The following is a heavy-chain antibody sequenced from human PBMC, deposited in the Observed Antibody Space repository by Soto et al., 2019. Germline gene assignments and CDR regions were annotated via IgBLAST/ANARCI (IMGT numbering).Heavy chain of an antibody. Sequence: EVQLVESGGGLVQPGRSLRLSCAASGFTFDDYAMHWVRQAPGKGLEWVSGISWNSGSIGYADSVKGRFTISRDNAKNSLYLQMNSLRAEDTALYYCAKDMARNAYADHAPYYGMDVWGQGTTVTVSS. J-gene: IGHJ6*02. D-gene: IGHD4-17*01. CDR2: ISWNSGSI. CDR3: AKDMARNAYADHAPYYGMDV. CDR1: GFTFDDYA. V-gene: IGHV3-9*01.